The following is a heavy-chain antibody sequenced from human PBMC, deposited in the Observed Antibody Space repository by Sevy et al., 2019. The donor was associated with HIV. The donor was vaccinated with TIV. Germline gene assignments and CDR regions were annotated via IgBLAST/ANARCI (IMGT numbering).Heavy chain of an antibody. J-gene: IGHJ4*02. CDR1: GISFSTYG. CDR2: LSFDGNEK. Sequence: GGSLRLSCAASGISFSTYGMHWVRQAPGKGLEWVAILSFDGNEKYYADSVKGRFTISRDNSKNTLYLQMNSLRPEDTAMYYCVKAMAGAWVILDYWGQGTLVTVSS. D-gene: IGHD1-26*01. V-gene: IGHV3-30*18. CDR3: VKAMAGAWVILDY.